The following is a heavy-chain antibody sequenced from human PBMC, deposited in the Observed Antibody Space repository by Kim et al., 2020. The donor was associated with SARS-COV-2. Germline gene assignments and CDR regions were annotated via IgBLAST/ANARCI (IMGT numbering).Heavy chain of an antibody. CDR2: INPDSGVV. CDR3: ARGDTTGYYGLDS. Sequence: ASVKVSCKAFGNTFNGYYIHWIRQDPRQGLEWMGRINPDSGVVKYAQKFQGRVTLTWDTPSRTAYMELSRLRSDDTAIHYCARGDTTGYYGLDSWGQG. D-gene: IGHD3-10*01. CDR1: GNTFNGYY. V-gene: IGHV1-2*06. J-gene: IGHJ4*02.